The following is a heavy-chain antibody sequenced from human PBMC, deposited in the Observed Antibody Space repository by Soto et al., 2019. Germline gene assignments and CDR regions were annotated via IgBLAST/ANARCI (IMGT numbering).Heavy chain of an antibody. CDR1: GFTFSSYS. V-gene: IGHV3-48*01. D-gene: IGHD3-16*01. J-gene: IGHJ4*02. Sequence: GGSLRLSCAASGFTFSSYSMNWVRQAPGKGLEWVSYISSSSSTIYYADSVKGRFTISRDNAKNSLYLQMNSLRAEDTAVYYCARDSPGIMITFGGVHLPYYFDYWGQGTLVTVSS. CDR2: ISSSSSTI. CDR3: ARDSPGIMITFGGVHLPYYFDY.